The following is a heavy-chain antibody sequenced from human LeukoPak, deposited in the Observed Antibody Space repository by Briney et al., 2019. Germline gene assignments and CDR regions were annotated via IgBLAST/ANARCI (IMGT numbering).Heavy chain of an antibody. V-gene: IGHV3-21*04. D-gene: IGHD3-3*01. CDR3: AKVSWSASDRHC. CDR2: ISSSSSYI. Sequence: PGGSLRLSCAASGFTFSSYSMNWVRQAPGKGLEWVSSISSSSSYIYYADSVKGRFTISRDNSKNTLYLQMNSLRAEDTAVYYCAKVSWSASDRHCWGQGTLVTVSS. J-gene: IGHJ4*02. CDR1: GFTFSSYS.